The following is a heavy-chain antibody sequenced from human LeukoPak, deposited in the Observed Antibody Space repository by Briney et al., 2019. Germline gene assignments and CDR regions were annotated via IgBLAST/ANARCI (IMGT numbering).Heavy chain of an antibody. Sequence: GGSLRLSCAASGFTFSSYEMNWVRQAPGKGLEWVSGISGSGGGSSTYYADSVKGRFTISRDNSKNTLYVRMNSLRAEDTAVYYCAKSGYNRFDYWGQGTLVTVSS. V-gene: IGHV3-23*01. CDR2: ISGSGGGSST. CDR3: AKSGYNRFDY. D-gene: IGHD5-24*01. J-gene: IGHJ4*02. CDR1: GFTFSSYE.